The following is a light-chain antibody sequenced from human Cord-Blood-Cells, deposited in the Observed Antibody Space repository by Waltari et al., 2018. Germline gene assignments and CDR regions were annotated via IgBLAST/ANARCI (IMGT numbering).Light chain of an antibody. CDR3: QQYDNLPSFT. J-gene: IGKJ3*01. CDR1: QDISNY. CDR2: DAS. V-gene: IGKV1-33*01. Sequence: DIQMTQSPSSLSASVGDRVTITCQASQDISNYLNWYQQKPWKAPKLLIYDASNLETGVPSRFSGSGSGTDFTFTISSLQPEDIATYYCQQYDNLPSFTFGPGTKVDIK.